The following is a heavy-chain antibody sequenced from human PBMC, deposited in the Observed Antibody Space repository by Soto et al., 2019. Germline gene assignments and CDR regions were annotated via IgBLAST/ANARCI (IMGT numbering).Heavy chain of an antibody. CDR2: IYYSGST. CDR1: GGSISSYY. Sequence: SETLSLTCTVSGGSISSYYWSWIRQPPGKGLEWIGYIYYSGSTDYNPSLKSRVTISVDTSKNQFSLKLSSVTAADTAVYYCARDQGVYMRGYSYGFDPSGQGTLVTVSS. V-gene: IGHV4-59*01. D-gene: IGHD5-18*01. CDR3: ARDQGVYMRGYSYGFDP. J-gene: IGHJ5*02.